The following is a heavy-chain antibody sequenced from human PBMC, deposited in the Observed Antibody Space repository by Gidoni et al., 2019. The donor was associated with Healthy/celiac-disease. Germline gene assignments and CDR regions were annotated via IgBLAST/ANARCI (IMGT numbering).Heavy chain of an antibody. Sequence: EVQLVESGGGLVQPGGSLRLSCAASGFTFSRYEMNWVRQAPGKGLEWVSYISSSGSTIYYADSVKGRFTISRDNAKNSLYLQMNSLRAEDTAVYYCARVIYDSSGYYFPFDYWGQGTLVTVSS. D-gene: IGHD3-22*01. V-gene: IGHV3-48*03. CDR3: ARVIYDSSGYYFPFDY. J-gene: IGHJ4*02. CDR1: GFTFSRYE. CDR2: ISSSGSTI.